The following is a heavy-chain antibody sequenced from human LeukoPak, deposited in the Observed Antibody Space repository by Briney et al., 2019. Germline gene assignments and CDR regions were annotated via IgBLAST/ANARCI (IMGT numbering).Heavy chain of an antibody. CDR1: GGSISSYY. J-gene: IGHJ6*02. D-gene: IGHD3-9*01. CDR3: ASTIHDYDILTGYYPPYYYGMDV. V-gene: IGHV4-59*01. Sequence: PSETLSLTCTVSGGSISSYYWSWIRQPPGKGLEWIGYIYYSGSTNYNPSLKSRVTISVDTSKNQFSLKLSSVTAADTAVYYCASTIHDYDILTGYYPPYYYGMDVWGQGTTVTVSS. CDR2: IYYSGST.